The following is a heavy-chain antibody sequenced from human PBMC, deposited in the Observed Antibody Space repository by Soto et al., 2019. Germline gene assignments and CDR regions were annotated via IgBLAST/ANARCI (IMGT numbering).Heavy chain of an antibody. CDR2: IYYSGST. CDR3: ARDGALVGATKRTGYFDL. J-gene: IGHJ2*01. CDR1: GGSISSGGYY. V-gene: IGHV4-31*03. D-gene: IGHD1-26*01. Sequence: QVQLQESGPGLVKPSQTLSLTCTVSGGSISSGGYYWSWIRQHPGKGLEWIGYIYYSGSTYYNPSLKSRVTISVDTSKNQFSLKLSSVTAADTAVYYCARDGALVGATKRTGYFDLWGRGTLVTVSS.